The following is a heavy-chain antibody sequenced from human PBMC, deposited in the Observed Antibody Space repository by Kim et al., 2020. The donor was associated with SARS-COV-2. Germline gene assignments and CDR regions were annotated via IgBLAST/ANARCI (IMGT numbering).Heavy chain of an antibody. D-gene: IGHD3-10*01. J-gene: IGHJ4*02. V-gene: IGHV3-23*05. CDR2: NT. CDR3: AVLSGGDFDH. Sequence: NTPYADFVKGRFTISRDNSANMVYLEITSLRPEDTALYYCAVLSGGDFDHWGQGTLIIVSS.